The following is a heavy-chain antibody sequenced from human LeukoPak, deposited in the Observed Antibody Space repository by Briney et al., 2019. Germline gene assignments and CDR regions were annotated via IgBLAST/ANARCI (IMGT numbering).Heavy chain of an antibody. J-gene: IGHJ4*02. CDR1: GFTFDDYA. D-gene: IGHD6-13*01. CDR3: AKDISRPRGGIAALFDY. Sequence: AGGSLRLSCAASGFTFDDYAMHWVRQAPGKGLEWVSGISWNSGSIGYADSVKGRFTISRDNAKNSLYLQMNSLRAEDTALYYCAKDISRPRGGIAALFDYWGQGTLVTVSS. V-gene: IGHV3-9*01. CDR2: ISWNSGSI.